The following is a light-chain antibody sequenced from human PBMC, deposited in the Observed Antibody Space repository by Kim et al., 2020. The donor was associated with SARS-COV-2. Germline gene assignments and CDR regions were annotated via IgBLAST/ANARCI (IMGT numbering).Light chain of an antibody. Sequence: SYELTQPPSVSVSPGQTASITCSGEKLGDKYACWYQQKPGQSPVLVIYQDSKRPSGIPERFSGSNSGNTATLTISGTQAMDEADYYCQAWDSSTAVFGGG. CDR2: QDS. V-gene: IGLV3-1*01. CDR1: KLGDKY. CDR3: QAWDSSTAV. J-gene: IGLJ2*01.